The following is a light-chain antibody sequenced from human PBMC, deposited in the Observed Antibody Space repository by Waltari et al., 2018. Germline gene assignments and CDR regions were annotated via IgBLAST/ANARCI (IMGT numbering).Light chain of an antibody. Sequence: EIAMTQSPATLSVSPGERATLSCRASQSVRTNLAWYQQKPGQAPSLLIYGASTRATGIPARFSGSGSGTEFTLTISSLQSEDFAVYYCQQYNNWRTFGQGTKVEIK. J-gene: IGKJ1*01. CDR3: QQYNNWRT. V-gene: IGKV3-15*01. CDR2: GAS. CDR1: QSVRTN.